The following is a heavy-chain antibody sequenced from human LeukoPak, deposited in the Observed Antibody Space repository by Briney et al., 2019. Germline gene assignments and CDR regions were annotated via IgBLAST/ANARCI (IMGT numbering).Heavy chain of an antibody. J-gene: IGHJ4*02. CDR1: GFAFNTYA. CDR2: IWHDGSHK. CDR3: ALGVIGSGRYPDL. V-gene: IGHV3-33*01. Sequence: PGGSLRLSCAASGFAFNTYAMHWVRQAPGQGLEWVALIWHDGSHKFYSNSVRGQFTISRDNSKSPVSLQMNNLRPEGTAVYYCALGVIGSGRYPDLGGRGTL. D-gene: IGHD3-10*01.